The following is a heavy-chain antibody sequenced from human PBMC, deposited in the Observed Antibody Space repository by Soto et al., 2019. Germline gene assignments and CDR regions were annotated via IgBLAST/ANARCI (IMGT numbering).Heavy chain of an antibody. CDR3: ARVPRSAYYYGSGSYNLPYYFDY. D-gene: IGHD3-10*01. V-gene: IGHV3-30-3*01. CDR1: GFTFSSYA. Sequence: GGSLRLSCAASGFTFSSYAMHWVRQAPGNGLEWVAVISYDGSNKYYADSVKGRFTISRDNSKNTLYLQMNSLRAEDTAVYYCARVPRSAYYYGSGSYNLPYYFDYWGQGTLVTVSS. J-gene: IGHJ4*02. CDR2: ISYDGSNK.